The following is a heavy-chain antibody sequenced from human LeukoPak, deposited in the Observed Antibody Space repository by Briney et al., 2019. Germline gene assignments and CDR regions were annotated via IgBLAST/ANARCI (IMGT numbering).Heavy chain of an antibody. CDR1: GYSFTAYY. V-gene: IGHV1-2*02. CDR3: ARGRAEGGTIDY. Sequence: ASVKVSCKATGYSFTAYYIHWVRQAPGQGLEWMGWINPGRGGTKYPQRFQGRVSMTRHTSISTAYLDLSRLTSDDTAVLYCARGRAEGGTIDYWGQGALVTVSS. D-gene: IGHD3-10*01. CDR2: INPGRGGT. J-gene: IGHJ4*02.